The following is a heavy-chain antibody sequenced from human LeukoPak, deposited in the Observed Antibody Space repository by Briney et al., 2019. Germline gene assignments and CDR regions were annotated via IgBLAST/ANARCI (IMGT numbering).Heavy chain of an antibody. CDR2: VSSDGSYK. CDR3: AKDRAPGYCTRTSCSPNYGMDV. D-gene: IGHD2-2*03. V-gene: IGHV3-30*18. Sequence: GGSLRLSCAASGFTFSSYGMHWVRQAPGKGLDWVAVVSSDGSYKYYADSVKGRFTISRDNPKKTLYLQMNSLRAEDTAVYYCAKDRAPGYCTRTSCSPNYGMDVWGQGTTVTVSS. CDR1: GFTFSSYG. J-gene: IGHJ6*02.